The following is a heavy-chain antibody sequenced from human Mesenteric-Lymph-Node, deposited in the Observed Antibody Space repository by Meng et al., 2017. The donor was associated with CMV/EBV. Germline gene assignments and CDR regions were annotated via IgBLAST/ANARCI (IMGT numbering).Heavy chain of an antibody. Sequence: GESLKISCAASGFTLSSHFMHWVRQAPGKGLLWVSRIHSDGSSTAYADSLKGRFTISRDTAKNTLYLQMNSLRAEDTAIYYCARGLQYNWFESWGQGTLVTVSS. V-gene: IGHV3-74*01. CDR3: ARGLQYNWFES. D-gene: IGHD4-11*01. CDR1: GFTLSSHF. CDR2: IHSDGSST. J-gene: IGHJ5*01.